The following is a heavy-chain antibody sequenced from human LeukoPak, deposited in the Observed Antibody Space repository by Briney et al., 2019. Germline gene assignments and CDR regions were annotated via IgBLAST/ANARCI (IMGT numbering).Heavy chain of an antibody. CDR2: ITGSGGNT. D-gene: IGHD3-9*01. CDR1: GFTFSNYA. J-gene: IGHJ4*02. Sequence: GASLRLSCAASGFTFSNYAMSWVRQAPGKGLEWVSAITGSGGNTYYADSVKGRFTISRDNYKNKVFLQMNSLRAEDTAVYYCAKWGDYDVLNGYYVSDYWGQGTLVTVSS. V-gene: IGHV3-23*01. CDR3: AKWGDYDVLNGYYVSDY.